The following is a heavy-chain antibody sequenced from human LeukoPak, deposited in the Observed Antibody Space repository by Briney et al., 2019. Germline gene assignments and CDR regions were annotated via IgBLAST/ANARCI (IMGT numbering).Heavy chain of an antibody. CDR2: IYYSGST. J-gene: IGHJ6*03. V-gene: IGHV4-39*07. CDR1: GGSISSSSYY. CDR3: ARDRPQLRYFDWLHVGYYYYMDV. Sequence: SETLSLTCTVSGGSISSSSYYWGWIRQPPGKGLEWIGSIYYSGSTYYNPSLKSRVTISVDTSKNQFSLKLSSVTAADTAVYYCARDRPQLRYFDWLHVGYYYYMDVWGKGTTVTISS. D-gene: IGHD3-9*01.